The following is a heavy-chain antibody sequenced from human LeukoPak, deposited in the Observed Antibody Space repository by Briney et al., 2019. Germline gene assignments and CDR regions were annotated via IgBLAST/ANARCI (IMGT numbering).Heavy chain of an antibody. CDR1: GFTFSSYG. V-gene: IGHV3-33*01. J-gene: IGHJ2*01. Sequence: GGSLRLSCAASGFTFSSYGMHWVRQAPGKGLEWVAVIWYDGSNKYYADSAKGRFTISRDNSKNTLYLQMNSLRAEDTAVYYCAAADADYYDSSGKYYWYFDLWGRGTLVTVSS. D-gene: IGHD3-22*01. CDR3: AAADADYYDSSGKYYWYFDL. CDR2: IWYDGSNK.